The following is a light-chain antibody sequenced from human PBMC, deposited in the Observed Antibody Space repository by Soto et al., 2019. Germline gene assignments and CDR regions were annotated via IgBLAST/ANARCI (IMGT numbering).Light chain of an antibody. CDR2: KAY. CDR1: QSISSW. V-gene: IGKV1-5*03. Sequence: DIQMTQSPSTLSASVGARVTITCRASQSISSWLAWYQQKPGKAPKLLIYKAYSLESGVPSRFSGSGSGTEFTLTISSLQPDDFATYYCQQYNSYPWTFGQGTKVEIK. CDR3: QQYNSYPWT. J-gene: IGKJ1*01.